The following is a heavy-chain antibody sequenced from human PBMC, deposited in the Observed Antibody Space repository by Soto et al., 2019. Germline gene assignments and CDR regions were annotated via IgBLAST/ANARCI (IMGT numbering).Heavy chain of an antibody. Sequence: QVQLVESGGGVVQPGRSLRLSCAASGFTFSSYGMHWVRQAPGKGLEWVAVIWYDGSNKYYADSVKGRFTISRDNSKNTLYLQMNSLRAEDTAVYYCARGPSKDIVVVPAAIDVLFYPWGQGTLVTVSS. CDR1: GFTFSSYG. CDR3: ARGPSKDIVVVPAAIDVLFYP. D-gene: IGHD2-2*01. CDR2: IWYDGSNK. J-gene: IGHJ5*02. V-gene: IGHV3-33*01.